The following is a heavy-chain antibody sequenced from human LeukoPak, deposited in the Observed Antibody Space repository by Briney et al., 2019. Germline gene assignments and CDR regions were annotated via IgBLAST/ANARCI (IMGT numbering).Heavy chain of an antibody. J-gene: IGHJ3*02. CDR3: ARARGIVVAGRSYDVFDM. CDR1: GYTFTDYY. Sequence: ASVKVSCKASGYTFTDYYMHWVRQALGQGLEWMGWIKSNSGGTNYEQKFQGRVTMTRDTSISTAYMELSRLRSDDTAVYYCARARGIVVAGRSYDVFDMWGQGTMVTVSS. D-gene: IGHD6-19*01. V-gene: IGHV1-2*02. CDR2: IKSNSGGT.